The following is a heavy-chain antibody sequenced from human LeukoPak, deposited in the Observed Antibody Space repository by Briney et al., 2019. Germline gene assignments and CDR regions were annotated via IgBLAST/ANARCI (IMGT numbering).Heavy chain of an antibody. J-gene: IGHJ4*02. Sequence: GGSLRLSCAASGFTFSSYSMNWVRQAPGKGLEWVSSISSSSSYIYYADSVKGRFTISRDNAKNSLYLQTNSLRAEDTAVYYCARETGNGGPFDYWGQGTLVTVSS. CDR3: ARETGNGGPFDY. D-gene: IGHD4-23*01. CDR1: GFTFSSYS. CDR2: ISSSSSYI. V-gene: IGHV3-21*01.